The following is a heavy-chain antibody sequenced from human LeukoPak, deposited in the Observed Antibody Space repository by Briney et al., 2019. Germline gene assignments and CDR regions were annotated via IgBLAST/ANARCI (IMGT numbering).Heavy chain of an antibody. CDR1: GLTFADHA. J-gene: IGHJ4*02. V-gene: IGHV3-9*01. CDR3: AKDIFSGGERHYFDY. D-gene: IGHD6-19*01. Sequence: GGSLKLSCAASGLTFADHAMHWVRQAPGKGLEWVSGTTWKGGAIGYADSVKGRFTISRDNAKNSLYLQMNSLGAEDTALYYCAKDIFSGGERHYFDYWGQGTLVTLSS. CDR2: TTWKGGAI.